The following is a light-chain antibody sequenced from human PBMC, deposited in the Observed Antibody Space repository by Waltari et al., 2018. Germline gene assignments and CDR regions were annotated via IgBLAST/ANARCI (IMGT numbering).Light chain of an antibody. V-gene: IGKV3-20*01. CDR3: QQYGGSPWT. Sequence: ELVLTQSPGTLSLSPGERATLYCRASQSVTSSYLAWYQQKPGQAPRLLINGATRRATGIPDMFSGSGSGTDFTLTISRLEPEDFAVYYCQQYGGSPWTFGQGTQVEIK. CDR1: QSVTSSY. CDR2: GAT. J-gene: IGKJ1*01.